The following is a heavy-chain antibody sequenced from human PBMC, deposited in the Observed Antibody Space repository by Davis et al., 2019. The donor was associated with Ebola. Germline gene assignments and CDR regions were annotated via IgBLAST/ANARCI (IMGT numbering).Heavy chain of an antibody. D-gene: IGHD3-22*01. J-gene: IGHJ4*02. CDR3: ARVSGLYANSGYHYFGPRPSDF. Sequence: ASVKVSCKASGYTFTSYAMHWVRQAPGQRLEWMGWINAGNGNTKYSQKFQGRVTITRDTSASTVYLELRSLRPEDTAVFYCARVSGLYANSGYHYFGPRPSDFWGQGTLVTVSS. CDR1: GYTFTSYA. V-gene: IGHV1-3*01. CDR2: INAGNGNT.